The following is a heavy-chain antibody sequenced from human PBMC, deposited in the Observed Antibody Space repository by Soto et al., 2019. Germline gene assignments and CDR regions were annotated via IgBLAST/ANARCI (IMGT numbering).Heavy chain of an antibody. D-gene: IGHD3-10*01. Sequence: QVQLQQWGAGLLKPSETLSLTCAVYGGSFSGYYWSWIRQPPGKGLEWIGEINHSGSTNYNPSLKSRVTIXXDXSXXQFSLQLSSVTAADTAVYYCARVRGVRTPPSDFDYWGQGTLVTVSS. V-gene: IGHV4-34*01. CDR3: ARVRGVRTPPSDFDY. CDR1: GGSFSGYY. CDR2: INHSGST. J-gene: IGHJ4*02.